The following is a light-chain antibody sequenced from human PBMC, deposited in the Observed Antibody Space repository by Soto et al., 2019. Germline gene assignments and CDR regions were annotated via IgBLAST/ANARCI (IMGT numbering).Light chain of an antibody. V-gene: IGKV1-5*03. CDR1: QTISSW. Sequence: DIQMTQCPSSLSASVGDRVTTTSWASQTISSWLAWYQQKPGKAPKLLIYKASTLKSGVPSRFSGSGSGTDFTLTISSLQSEDFAVYYCQQYNNWPWTFGQGTKVDIK. J-gene: IGKJ1*01. CDR3: QQYNNWPWT. CDR2: KAS.